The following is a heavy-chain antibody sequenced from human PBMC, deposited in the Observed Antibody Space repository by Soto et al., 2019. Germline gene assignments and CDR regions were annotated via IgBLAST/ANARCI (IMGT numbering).Heavy chain of an antibody. Sequence: SETLSLTCAVYGGSFSGYYWCWLRHHPRKEREWCGGISDSAGTSYYTSCKSRLTISVDTSRSQYFWKQTSVTSAARAAYYCARGSVDTVHSSGFYEYWGQGTLVTVSS. V-gene: IGHV4-34*01. D-gene: IGHD3-22*01. CDR1: GGSFSGYY. J-gene: IGHJ4*02. CDR2: ISDSAGT. CDR3: ARGSVDTVHSSGFYEY.